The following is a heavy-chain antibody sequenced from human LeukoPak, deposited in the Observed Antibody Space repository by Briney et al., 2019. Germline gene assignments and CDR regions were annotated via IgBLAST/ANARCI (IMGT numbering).Heavy chain of an antibody. Sequence: ASVKVSCKASGYAFTTYGLNWVRQAPGEGLEWMGWINTNTANPTYAQGFTGRFVFSLDTSVSTAYLQISSLKAEDTAMYYCTTELSEGFDIWGQGTMVTVSS. V-gene: IGHV7-4-1*02. CDR2: INTNTANP. CDR3: TTELSEGFDI. CDR1: GYAFTTYG. D-gene: IGHD1-14*01. J-gene: IGHJ3*02.